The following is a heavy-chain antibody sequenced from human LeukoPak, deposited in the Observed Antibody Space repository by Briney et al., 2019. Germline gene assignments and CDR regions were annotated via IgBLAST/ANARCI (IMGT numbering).Heavy chain of an antibody. CDR3: ARSYNRVVLLYY. D-gene: IGHD3-10*01. Sequence: PSETLSLTCAVCGGSFSGYYWTWIRQPPGKGLEWIGEINHSGSSNYNPSLKSRVTISVDTSKNQFSLKLSSVTAADTAVYYCARSYNRVVLLYYWGQGTLVTVSS. CDR1: GGSFSGYY. CDR2: INHSGSS. J-gene: IGHJ4*02. V-gene: IGHV4-34*01.